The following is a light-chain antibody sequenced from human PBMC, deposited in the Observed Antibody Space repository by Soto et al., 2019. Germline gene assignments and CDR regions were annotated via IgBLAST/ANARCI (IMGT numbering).Light chain of an antibody. V-gene: IGKV1-27*01. CDR1: QGISNY. Sequence: DIQMTQSPSSLSASVGDRVSITCRASQGISNYLAWYQQKPGKVPEILIYAASTLRSGVPSWFSGGGSGTDFTLTISSLQPGDVATYYCQKYNSAPLTFGGGTKVEIK. J-gene: IGKJ4*01. CDR2: AAS. CDR3: QKYNSAPLT.